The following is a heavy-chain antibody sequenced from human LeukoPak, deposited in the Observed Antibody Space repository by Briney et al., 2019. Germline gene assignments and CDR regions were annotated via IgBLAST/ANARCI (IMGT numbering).Heavy chain of an antibody. CDR3: AKQRSEVVVAATNY. CDR2: ISGSGGNT. V-gene: IGHV3-23*01. CDR1: GFTFSSYA. D-gene: IGHD2-15*01. Sequence: GGSLRLSCAASGFTFSSYAMSWVRQAPGKGLEWVSAISGSGGNTYYADSVKGRFTISRDDSQNTLYLQMNSLRAEDTAVYYCAKQRSEVVVAATNYWGQGTLVTVSS. J-gene: IGHJ4*02.